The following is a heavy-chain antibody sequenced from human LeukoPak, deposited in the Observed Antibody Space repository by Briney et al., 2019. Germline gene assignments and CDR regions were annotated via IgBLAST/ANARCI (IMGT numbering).Heavy chain of an antibody. CDR2: MSGSGGST. CDR3: AKDRFYDYVRGSYRYTGPNYFDY. J-gene: IGHJ4*02. CDR1: GFTFNNYA. Sequence: GGSLRLSCVASGFTFNNYAMSWVRQAPGKGLEWVSAMSGSGGSTYYADSVKGRFTISRDNSKNTVYLQMNSLRAEDTAVYYCAKDRFYDYVRGSYRYTGPNYFDYRGQGILVTVSS. V-gene: IGHV3-23*01. D-gene: IGHD3-16*02.